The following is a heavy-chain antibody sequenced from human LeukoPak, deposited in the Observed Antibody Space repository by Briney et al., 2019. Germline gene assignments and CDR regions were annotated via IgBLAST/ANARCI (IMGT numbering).Heavy chain of an antibody. Sequence: ASVKVSCKASGYTFTSYGISWVRQAPGQGLEWMGWISAYNGNTNYAQKLQGRVTMTTDTSTSTAYMELRSLRSDDTAVYYCARMGDGYNTLQVVAFDIWGQGTMVTVSS. CDR2: ISAYNGNT. D-gene: IGHD5-24*01. CDR3: ARMGDGYNTLQVVAFDI. V-gene: IGHV1-18*01. CDR1: GYTFTSYG. J-gene: IGHJ3*02.